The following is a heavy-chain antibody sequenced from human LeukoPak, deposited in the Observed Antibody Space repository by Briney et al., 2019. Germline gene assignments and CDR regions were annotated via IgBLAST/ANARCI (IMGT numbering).Heavy chain of an antibody. V-gene: IGHV4-34*01. CDR3: ARAVYGGNWDGFDY. D-gene: IGHD4-23*01. CDR1: GGSFSGYY. Sequence: PSETLSLTCAVYGGSFSGYYWSWIRQPPGKGLEWIGEINHSGSTNYNPSLKSRVTISVDTSKNQFSLKLSSVTAADTAVYYCARAVYGGNWDGFDYWGQGTLVTVSS. J-gene: IGHJ4*02. CDR2: INHSGST.